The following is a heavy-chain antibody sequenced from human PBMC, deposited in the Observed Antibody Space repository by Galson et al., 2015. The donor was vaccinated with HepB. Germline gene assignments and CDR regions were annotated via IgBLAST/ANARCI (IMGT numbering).Heavy chain of an antibody. CDR2: ISSSSSTI. Sequence: SLRLSCAASGFTFSSYSMNWVRQAPGKGLEWVSYISSSSSTIYYADSVKGRFTISRDNAKNSLYLQMNSLRAEDTAVYYCARDMLPPSDDYDAFDIWGQGTMVTVSS. CDR3: ARDMLPPSDDYDAFDI. J-gene: IGHJ3*02. D-gene: IGHD3-16*01. V-gene: IGHV3-48*01. CDR1: GFTFSSYS.